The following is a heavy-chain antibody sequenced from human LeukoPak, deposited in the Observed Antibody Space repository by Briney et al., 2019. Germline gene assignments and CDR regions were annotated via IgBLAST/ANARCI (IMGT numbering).Heavy chain of an antibody. CDR1: GYTFTRYY. Sequence: ASVKVSCKASGYTFTRYYIHWVRQAPGQGLEWMGWINPNSGGTNYGQKFQGRVTMTGDTSISTAYMDLSRLTSDDTAVYYCATLYGDYVASDYWGQGTLVTVSS. D-gene: IGHD4-17*01. CDR2: INPNSGGT. J-gene: IGHJ4*02. CDR3: ATLYGDYVASDY. V-gene: IGHV1-2*02.